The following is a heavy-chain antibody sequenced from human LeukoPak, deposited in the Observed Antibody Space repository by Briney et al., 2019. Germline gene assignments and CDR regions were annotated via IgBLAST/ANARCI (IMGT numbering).Heavy chain of an antibody. Sequence: GGSLRLSCAASGFTFSSYSMNWVRQAPGKGLEWVSYISSSSSTIYYADSVKGRFTISRDNAKNSLYLQMNSLRAEDTAVYYCARDPGARDRGLAFDYWGQGTLVTVSS. CDR2: ISSSSSTI. V-gene: IGHV3-48*04. J-gene: IGHJ4*02. CDR1: GFTFSSYS. D-gene: IGHD1-26*01. CDR3: ARDPGARDRGLAFDY.